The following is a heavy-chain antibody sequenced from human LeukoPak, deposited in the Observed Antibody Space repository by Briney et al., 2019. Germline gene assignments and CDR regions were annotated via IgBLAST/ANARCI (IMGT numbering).Heavy chain of an antibody. J-gene: IGHJ4*02. Sequence: GGSLRLSCAASGFAFSSQAMGWVRQAPGKGLEWVSVISDSGSITYYADSVKGRFTIYRDNSKNTLFLQMNSLRADDTAVYYCAKDARRTSGWYFFDYWGQGTLVTVSS. V-gene: IGHV3-23*01. CDR2: ISDSGSIT. CDR3: AKDARRTSGWYFFDY. CDR1: GFAFSSQA. D-gene: IGHD6-19*01.